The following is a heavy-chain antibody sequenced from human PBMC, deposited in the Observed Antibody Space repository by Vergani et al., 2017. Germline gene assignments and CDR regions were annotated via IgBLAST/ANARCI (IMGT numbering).Heavy chain of an antibody. V-gene: IGHV5-51*03. CDR1: GYSFTSYW. J-gene: IGHJ6*02. D-gene: IGHD6-13*01. CDR2: IYPGDSDT. CDR3: ARRGGTSIAAADHYYYYGMDV. Sequence: EVQLVQSGAEVKKPGESLKISCKGSGYSFTSYWIGWVRQMTGKGLEWMGNIYPGDSDTRYSPSFQGQVTISADKSISTAYLQWSSLKASDTAMYYWARRGGTSIAAADHYYYYGMDVWGQGTTVTVSS.